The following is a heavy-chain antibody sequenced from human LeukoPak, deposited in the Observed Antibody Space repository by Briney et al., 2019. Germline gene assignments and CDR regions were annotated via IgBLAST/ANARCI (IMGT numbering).Heavy chain of an antibody. CDR1: GFTFSSYA. V-gene: IGHV3-30-3*01. J-gene: IGHJ4*02. CDR2: ISYDGSNK. Sequence: TGGSPRLSCAASGFTFSSYAMHWVRQAPGKGPEWVAVISYDGSNKYYVDSVKGRFTISRDNSKNTLYLQMNSLRAEDTAVYYCAKDEEGYSSSWSPFDYWGQGTLVTVSS. D-gene: IGHD6-13*01. CDR3: AKDEEGYSSSWSPFDY.